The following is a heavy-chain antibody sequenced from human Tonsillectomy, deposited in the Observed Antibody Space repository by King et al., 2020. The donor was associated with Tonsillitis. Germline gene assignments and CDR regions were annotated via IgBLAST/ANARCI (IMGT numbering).Heavy chain of an antibody. CDR1: GGSISSSNYY. CDR3: ATLGESHYVFWSGYYPLFDY. J-gene: IGHJ4*02. Sequence: QLQESGPGLVKPSETLSLTCTVSGGSISSSNYYWGWIRQPPGRGLEWIGSVYYSGSTYYNPSLKSRVTISVDTSKNQFSLKLRSVTAADTAVYYCATLGESHYVFWSGYYPLFDYWGQGTLITVSS. CDR2: VYYSGST. V-gene: IGHV4-39*01. D-gene: IGHD3-3*01.